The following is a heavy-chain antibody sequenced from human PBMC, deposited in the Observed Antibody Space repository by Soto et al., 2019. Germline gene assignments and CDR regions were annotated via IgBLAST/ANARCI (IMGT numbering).Heavy chain of an antibody. J-gene: IGHJ6*02. V-gene: IGHV1-69*13. CDR3: ARDVPLNYYDGTYSYYAMDV. CDR2: IIPFSKAT. CDR1: GGTFSSHA. Sequence: ASVKVSCKASGGTFSSHAISGVRQAPGEGLEWMGGIIPFSKATNYAQRFQGRVTITADDSTSTAYMDLYSLRSEDTAVYYCARDVPLNYYDGTYSYYAMDVWGQGTTVTVSS. D-gene: IGHD3-16*01.